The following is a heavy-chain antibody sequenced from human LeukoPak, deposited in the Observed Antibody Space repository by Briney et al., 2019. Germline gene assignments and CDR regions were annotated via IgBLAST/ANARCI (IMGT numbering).Heavy chain of an antibody. CDR2: IRYDGSNK. D-gene: IGHD3-3*01. CDR1: GFTFSSYG. J-gene: IGHJ3*02. Sequence: GGSLRLSXAASGFTFSSYGMHWVRQAPGKGLEWVAFIRYDGSNKYYADSVKGRFTISRDNSKNTLYLQMNSLRAEDTAVYYCAKLSVHYDFWSGADAFDIWGQGTMVTVSS. CDR3: AKLSVHYDFWSGADAFDI. V-gene: IGHV3-30*02.